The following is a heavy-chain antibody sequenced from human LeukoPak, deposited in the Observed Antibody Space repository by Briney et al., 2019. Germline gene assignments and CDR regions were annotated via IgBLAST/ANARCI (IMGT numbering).Heavy chain of an antibody. J-gene: IGHJ4*02. Sequence: GGSLRLACAASGFTFSSYWMHWVRQAPGKGLVWVSRINSDGSSTSYADSVKGRFTISRDNAKNTLYLQMNSLRAEDTAVYYCARYPQTGYSSGWLTDYWGQGTLVTVSS. CDR1: GFTFSSYW. CDR2: INSDGSST. D-gene: IGHD6-19*01. CDR3: ARYPQTGYSSGWLTDY. V-gene: IGHV3-74*01.